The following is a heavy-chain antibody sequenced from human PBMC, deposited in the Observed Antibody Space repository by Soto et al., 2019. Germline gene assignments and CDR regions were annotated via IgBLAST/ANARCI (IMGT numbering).Heavy chain of an antibody. D-gene: IGHD2-21*01. J-gene: IGHJ6*02. Sequence: SKTLSLTGAVFDASFSGFDSSWFRQPPGKGLEWIGEINHSGSTNYNPSLKSRVTISVDTTKNQFSLKLSSVTAADTVVYYCARGVAGQYYYGMDVWGQGTTVTVSS. V-gene: IGHV4-34*01. CDR1: DASFSGFD. CDR3: ARGVAGQYYYGMDV. CDR2: INHSGST.